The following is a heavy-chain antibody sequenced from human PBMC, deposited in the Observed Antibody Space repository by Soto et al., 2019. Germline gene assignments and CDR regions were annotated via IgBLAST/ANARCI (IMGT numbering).Heavy chain of an antibody. CDR2: IYYSGST. V-gene: IGHV4-34*01. CDR3: ARHTPAISISDH. J-gene: IGHJ4*02. D-gene: IGHD2-15*01. CDR1: GGSFSGYY. Sequence: SETLSLTCAVYGGSFSGYYWSWIRQPPGKGLEWIGSIYYSGSTYYNPSLKSRVTISVDTSKNQFSLKLSSVTAADTAVYYCARHTPAISISDHWGQGTLVTFSS.